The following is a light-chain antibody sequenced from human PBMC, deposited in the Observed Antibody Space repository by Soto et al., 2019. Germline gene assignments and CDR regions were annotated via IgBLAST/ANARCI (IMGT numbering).Light chain of an antibody. CDR1: QSINSW. J-gene: IGKJ2*01. V-gene: IGKV1-5*03. Sequence: DIQMTQSPSTLSASIGDTVIITCRASQSINSWLAWYQQKPGKAPKLLSHKASTLESGVPSRFSGSESGTEFTLTISSLQPDDFATFFGQQYDRFPYTFGQGTKLEI. CDR3: QQYDRFPYT. CDR2: KAS.